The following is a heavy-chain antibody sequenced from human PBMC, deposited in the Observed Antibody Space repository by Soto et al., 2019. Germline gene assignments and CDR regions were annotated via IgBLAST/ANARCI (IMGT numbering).Heavy chain of an antibody. Sequence: GGSLRLSCAASGFTFSSYGMHWVRQAPGKGLEWVAVIWYDGSNKYYADSVKGRFTISRDNSKNTLYLQMNSLRAEDTAVYYCARGMDSGTHYYYGMDVWGQGTTVTVSS. CDR3: ARGMDSGTHYYYGMDV. CDR2: IWYDGSNK. V-gene: IGHV3-33*01. D-gene: IGHD2-15*01. CDR1: GFTFSSYG. J-gene: IGHJ6*02.